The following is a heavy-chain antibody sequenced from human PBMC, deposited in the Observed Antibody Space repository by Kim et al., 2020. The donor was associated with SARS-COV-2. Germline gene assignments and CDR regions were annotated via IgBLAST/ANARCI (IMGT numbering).Heavy chain of an antibody. Sequence: GGSLRLSCAASGFTFSSYGMNWVRPAPGKGLEWVSFISSSSSYIYYADSVKGRFTISRDNSNNSLYLQMNSLRAEDTAGDYCARTFRVVVLAVIPHYYF. D-gene: IGHD2-2*01. J-gene: IGHJ1*01. CDR3: ARTFRVVVLAVIPHYYF. V-gene: IGHV3-21*01. CDR1: GFTFSSYG. CDR2: ISSSSSYI.